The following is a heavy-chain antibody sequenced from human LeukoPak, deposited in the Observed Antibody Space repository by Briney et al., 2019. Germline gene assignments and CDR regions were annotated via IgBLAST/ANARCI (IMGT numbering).Heavy chain of an antibody. Sequence: GESLKISCKGSGYIFTTYWIGWVRQMPGKGLEWMGIIYPGDSDTRYSPSFQGQVTISADKSISTAYLQWSSLRASYTAMYYCVRLRGRMIGAFDIWGQGTVVTVSS. D-gene: IGHD3-22*01. CDR3: VRLRGRMIGAFDI. CDR1: GYIFTTYW. CDR2: IYPGDSDT. V-gene: IGHV5-51*01. J-gene: IGHJ3*02.